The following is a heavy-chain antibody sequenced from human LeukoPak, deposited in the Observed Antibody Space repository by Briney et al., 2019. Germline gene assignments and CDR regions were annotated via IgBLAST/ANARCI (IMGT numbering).Heavy chain of an antibody. CDR1: GGSISSGSYF. Sequence: SETLSLTCTVSGGSISSGSYFWSWIRQHPGKGLEWIGSVYYSGSTYYNPSLKSRATISVDTSKNQFSLELSSVTAADTAVYFCATGRKLFDHWGQGALVTVSS. V-gene: IGHV4-61*01. CDR2: VYYSGST. CDR3: ATGRKLFDH. J-gene: IGHJ4*02.